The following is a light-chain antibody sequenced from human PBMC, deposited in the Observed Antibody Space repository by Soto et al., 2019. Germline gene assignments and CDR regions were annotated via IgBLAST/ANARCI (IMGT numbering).Light chain of an antibody. V-gene: IGKV1-39*01. CDR2: AAS. J-gene: IGKJ1*01. CDR1: HTISTY. CDR3: QQNYNLPPWT. Sequence: DIQMTQSPPSLSASVGDTITITCRASHTISTYLDWYQVTPGKAPKILIYAASTLQDGVPSRFSGSGSGTYFTLTINSLQPEDSATYYCQQNYNLPPWTFGQGTKVDI.